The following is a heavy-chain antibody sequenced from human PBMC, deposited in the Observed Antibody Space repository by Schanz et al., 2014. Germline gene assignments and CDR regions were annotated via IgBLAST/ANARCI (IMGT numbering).Heavy chain of an antibody. J-gene: IGHJ4*02. D-gene: IGHD2-15*01. Sequence: QVQLVESGGGVVQPGGSLRLSCAAYGFTLSSYAMHWVRQAPGKGLEWVAVISYDGSNKYYADSVKGRFTISRDNSKNTLYLQMNPLRAEDTAVYYCAIYSGYCSGGSCITFDYWGQGTLVTVSP. V-gene: IGHV3-30-3*01. CDR1: GFTLSSYA. CDR3: AIYSGYCSGGSCITFDY. CDR2: ISYDGSNK.